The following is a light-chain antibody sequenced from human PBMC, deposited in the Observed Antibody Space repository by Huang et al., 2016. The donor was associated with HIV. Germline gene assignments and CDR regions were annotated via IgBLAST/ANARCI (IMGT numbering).Light chain of an antibody. CDR1: QSVSSSY. J-gene: IGKJ1*01. CDR2: AAS. Sequence: EIVLTQSPGTLSLSPGERATLSCRASQSVSSSYLAWYQQKPGQAPRLLISAASSRATGIPDRFSGSGSGTDFTLTISRLEPEDFAVYDCQQYGRTFGQGTKVEIK. V-gene: IGKV3-20*01. CDR3: QQYGRT.